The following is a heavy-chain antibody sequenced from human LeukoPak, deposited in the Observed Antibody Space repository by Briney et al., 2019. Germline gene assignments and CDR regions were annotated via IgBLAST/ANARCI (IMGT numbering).Heavy chain of an antibody. J-gene: IGHJ3*02. CDR3: AKDLGYAFDI. CDR1: GFTFSSYG. V-gene: IGHV3-30*18. Sequence: GGSLRLSCAASGFTFSSYGMSWVRQAPGKGLEWVAVISYDGSNKYYADSVKGRFTISRDNSKNTLYLQMNSLRAEDTAVYYCAKDLGYAFDIWGQGTMVTVSS. CDR2: ISYDGSNK.